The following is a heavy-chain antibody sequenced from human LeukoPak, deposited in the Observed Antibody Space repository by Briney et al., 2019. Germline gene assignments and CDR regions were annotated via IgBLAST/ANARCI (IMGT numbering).Heavy chain of an antibody. D-gene: IGHD2-2*01. CDR1: GYTFTSYY. Sequence: GASVKVSCKASGYTFTSYYMHWVRQAPGQGLEWMGGIIPIFGTANYAQKFQGRVTITTDESTSTAYMELSSLRSEDTAVYYCAYKVVPAAINAFDIWGQGTMVTVSS. CDR3: AYKVVPAAINAFDI. J-gene: IGHJ3*02. V-gene: IGHV1-69*05. CDR2: IIPIFGTA.